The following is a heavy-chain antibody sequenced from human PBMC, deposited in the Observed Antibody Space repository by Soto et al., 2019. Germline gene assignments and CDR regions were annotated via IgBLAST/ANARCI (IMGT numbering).Heavy chain of an antibody. J-gene: IGHJ4*02. V-gene: IGHV3-7*01. Sequence: EVQLVESGGGLVQPGGSLRLSCAASTFTFSNHWMSWVRQAPGKGLEWVANINQGGSAKYYLDSVKGRFTISRDNAKNSLDLQMNRLSAEDSAVYYCARIYCSTTSCYIDYWGQGTLVTVSS. CDR2: INQGGSAK. CDR3: ARIYCSTTSCYIDY. D-gene: IGHD2-2*02. CDR1: TFTFSNHW.